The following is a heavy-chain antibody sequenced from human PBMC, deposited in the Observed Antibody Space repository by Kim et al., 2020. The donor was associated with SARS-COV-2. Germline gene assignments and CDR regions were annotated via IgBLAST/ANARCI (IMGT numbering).Heavy chain of an antibody. J-gene: IGHJ1*01. D-gene: IGHD3-22*01. Sequence: SRVTISVDTSKNQFSLKLSSVTAADTAVYYCARDSPYYDSSGYPLYYFQHWGQGTLVTVSS. CDR3: ARDSPYYDSSGYPLYYFQH. V-gene: IGHV4-39*07.